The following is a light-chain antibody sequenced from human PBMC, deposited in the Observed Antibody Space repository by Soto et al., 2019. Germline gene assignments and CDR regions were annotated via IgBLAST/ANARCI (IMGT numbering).Light chain of an antibody. V-gene: IGKV1-5*01. J-gene: IGKJ1*01. CDR2: GAS. Sequence: DVQMTQSPSTLSASVGGRVTITCRASQSIINWLAWYQQKPGKAPKLLIYGASSLESGVPSRFSGSGSGTEFTLTITNLQPDAFATSYCQQYDSFSGTFGQGTKVDIK. CDR1: QSIINW. CDR3: QQYDSFSGT.